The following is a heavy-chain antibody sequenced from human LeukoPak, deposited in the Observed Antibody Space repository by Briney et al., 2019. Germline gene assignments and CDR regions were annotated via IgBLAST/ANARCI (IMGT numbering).Heavy chain of an antibody. D-gene: IGHD3-3*01. V-gene: IGHV4-59*01. CDR1: GGSISSYY. CDR3: ARVTHDFAIFGVVIIGPLDY. J-gene: IGHJ4*02. CDR2: IYYSGST. Sequence: PSETLSLTCTVSGGSISSYYWSWIRQPPGKGLEWIGYIYYSGSTNYNPSLKSRVTMSVDTSKNQFSLKLSSVTAADTAVYYCARVTHDFAIFGVVIIGPLDYWGQGTLVTVSS.